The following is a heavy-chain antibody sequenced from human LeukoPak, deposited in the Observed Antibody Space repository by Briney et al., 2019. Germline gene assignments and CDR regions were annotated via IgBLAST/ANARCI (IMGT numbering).Heavy chain of an antibody. CDR1: GFTFDDYA. D-gene: IGHD5-18*01. J-gene: IGHJ4*02. V-gene: IGHV3-43*02. CDR2: ISGDGGTT. Sequence: GGSLRLSCAASGFTFDDYAMHWVRQAPGKGLEWVSLISGDGGTTYYADSVKGRFTISRDNSKNALSLQMNSLRAEDTALYYCAKVLVAYTYGGGGDYWGQGTLVTVSS. CDR3: AKVLVAYTYGGGGDY.